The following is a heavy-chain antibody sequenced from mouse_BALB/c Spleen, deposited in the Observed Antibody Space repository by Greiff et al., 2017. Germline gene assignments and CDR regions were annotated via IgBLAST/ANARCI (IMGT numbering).Heavy chain of an antibody. CDR1: GFTFSSYT. J-gene: IGHJ4*01. CDR2: ISNGGGST. D-gene: IGHD1-1*02. Sequence: DVKLVESGGGLVQPGGSLKLSCAASGFTFSSYTMSWVRQTPEKRLEWVAYISNGGGSTYYPDTVKGRFTISRDNAKNTLYLQMSSLKSEDTAMYYCARHYGLYAMDYWGQGTSVTVSS. V-gene: IGHV5-12-2*01. CDR3: ARHYGLYAMDY.